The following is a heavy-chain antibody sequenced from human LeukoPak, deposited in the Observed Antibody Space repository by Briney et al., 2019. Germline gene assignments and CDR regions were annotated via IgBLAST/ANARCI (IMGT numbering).Heavy chain of an antibody. D-gene: IGHD3-10*01. Sequence: GGTLRLSCAASGFTFSNAWMSWVRQAPGKGPEWVGRIKNKVDGGTTDYAAPVKGRFTISRDDSKSTLYLQMDSLKPEDTAVYYCFIWAGWEFLTEFWGQGTLVTVSS. CDR3: FIWAGWEFLTEF. V-gene: IGHV3-15*01. CDR1: GFTFSNAW. J-gene: IGHJ4*02. CDR2: IKNKVDGGTT.